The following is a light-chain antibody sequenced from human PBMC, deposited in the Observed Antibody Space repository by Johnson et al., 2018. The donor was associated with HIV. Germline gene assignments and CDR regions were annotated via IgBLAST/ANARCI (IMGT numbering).Light chain of an antibody. Sequence: QSALTQPPSVSAAPGQKVTISCSGSSSNVGNNYVSWYQHLPGTAPQLLIYETNNRPSGIPDRFSGSKSGTSATLAITGLQTGDEAEYYCGTWDSSLSAGVFGTGTKVTVL. J-gene: IGLJ1*01. CDR3: GTWDSSLSAGV. V-gene: IGLV1-51*02. CDR1: SSNVGNNY. CDR2: ETN.